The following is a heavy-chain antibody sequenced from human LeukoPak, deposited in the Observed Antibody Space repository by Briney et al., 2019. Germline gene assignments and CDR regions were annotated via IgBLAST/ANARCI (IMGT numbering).Heavy chain of an antibody. CDR2: IWYDGSNK. V-gene: IGHV3-33*01. J-gene: IGHJ4*02. Sequence: GGSLRLSCAASGFTFSSYGMHWVRQAPGKGLEWVAVIWYDGSNKYYADSVKGRFTISRDNSKNTLYLQMNSLRAEDTAVYYCARESYCSGGSCADFDYWGQGTLVTVSS. CDR1: GFTFSSYG. CDR3: ARESYCSGGSCADFDY. D-gene: IGHD2-15*01.